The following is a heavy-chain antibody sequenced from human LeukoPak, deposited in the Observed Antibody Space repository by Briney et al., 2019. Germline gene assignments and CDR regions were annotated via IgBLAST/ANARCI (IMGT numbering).Heavy chain of an antibody. CDR2: ISYDGSNK. CDR1: GFTFSSYA. V-gene: IGHV3-30*04. D-gene: IGHD5-18*01. J-gene: IGHJ3*02. Sequence: PGRSLRLSCAASGFTFSSYAMHWVRQAPGKGLEWVAVISYDGSNKYYADSVKGRFTISRDNSKNTLYLQMNSLRAEDAAVYYCARVNSYDYIIGAFDIWGQGTMVTVSS. CDR3: ARVNSYDYIIGAFDI.